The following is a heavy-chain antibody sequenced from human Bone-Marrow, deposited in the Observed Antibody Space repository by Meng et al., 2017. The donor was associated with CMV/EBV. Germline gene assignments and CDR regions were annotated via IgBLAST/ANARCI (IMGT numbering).Heavy chain of an antibody. J-gene: IGHJ3*02. CDR3: ARDLVWWEERGGAFDI. CDR1: GGTFSSYT. CDR2: IIPILGRA. V-gene: IGHV1-69*08. D-gene: IGHD1-26*01. Sequence: SVKVSCKASGGTFSSYTISWVRQAPGQGLEWRGRIIPILGRANYAQKFQGRVTITADKSTSTAYMELSSRGSEDTAVYYCARDLVWWEERGGAFDIWGQGTMVAFSS.